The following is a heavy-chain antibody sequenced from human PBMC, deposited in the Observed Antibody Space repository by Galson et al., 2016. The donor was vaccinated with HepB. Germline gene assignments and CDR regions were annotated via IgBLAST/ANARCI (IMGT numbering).Heavy chain of an antibody. D-gene: IGHD6-19*01. CDR2: VKYDGSEK. J-gene: IGHJ4*02. CDR1: GFSLSSYW. Sequence: SLRLSCAASGFSLSSYWMSWVRQAPGKGLEWVASVKYDGSEKYYVDSVKGRFTISRDNAKNSMSLQMNSLSAEDTAVYYCVRDGSGGWHFDNWGQGTLITVSS. V-gene: IGHV3-7*01. CDR3: VRDGSGGWHFDN.